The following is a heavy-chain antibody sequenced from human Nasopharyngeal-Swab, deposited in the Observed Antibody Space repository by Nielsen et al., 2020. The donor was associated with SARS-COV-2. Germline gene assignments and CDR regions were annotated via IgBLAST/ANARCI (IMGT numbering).Heavy chain of an antibody. CDR1: GLTVSSNY. J-gene: IGHJ6*02. Sequence: GGSLRLSCAASGLTVSSNYMSWVRQAPGKGLGWVSVIYSGGSTYYADSVKGRFTISRDNSKNTLYLQMNSLRAEDTAVYYCARVPCSSTSCYVGGYGMDVWGQGTTVTVSS. CDR3: ARVPCSSTSCYVGGYGMDV. V-gene: IGHV3-53*01. CDR2: IYSGGST. D-gene: IGHD2-2*01.